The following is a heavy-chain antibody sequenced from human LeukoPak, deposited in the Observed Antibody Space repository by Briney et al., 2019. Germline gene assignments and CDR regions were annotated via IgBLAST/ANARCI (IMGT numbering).Heavy chain of an antibody. V-gene: IGHV3-48*02. CDR3: ARVNDATGSMRY. D-gene: IGHD3-9*01. Sequence: PGGSLRLSCAASGFSFSSYSMNWVRQAPGKGLEWVSYINSSSSIIYYADSVKGRFTISRDNGKNSLYLQMNSLRDEDTAVYYCARVNDATGSMRYWGQGALVTVSS. CDR2: INSSSSII. CDR1: GFSFSSYS. J-gene: IGHJ4*02.